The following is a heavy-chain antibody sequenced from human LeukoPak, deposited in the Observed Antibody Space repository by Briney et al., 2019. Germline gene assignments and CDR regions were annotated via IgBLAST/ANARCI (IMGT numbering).Heavy chain of an antibody. D-gene: IGHD2-15*01. CDR1: GDSVSSNSAT. J-gene: IGHJ3*02. V-gene: IGHV6-1*01. Sequence: SQTLSLTCAISGDSVSSNSATWNWIRQSPSRALEWLGRTYYRSKWYNDYAVSVKSRISINPDTSKNQFSLQLNSVTPEDTAVYYCARDTGAAISTFDIWGQGTMVTVSS. CDR3: ARDTGAAISTFDI. CDR2: TYYRSKWYN.